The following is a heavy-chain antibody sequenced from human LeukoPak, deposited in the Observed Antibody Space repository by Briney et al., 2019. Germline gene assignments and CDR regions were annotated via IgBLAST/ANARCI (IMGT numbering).Heavy chain of an antibody. CDR2: IYYSGTT. CDR1: GGSFSGYY. J-gene: IGHJ4*02. V-gene: IGHV4-59*01. CDR3: ATGVGRYYAD. D-gene: IGHD1-26*01. Sequence: SETLSLTCAVYGGSFSGYYWSWIRQPPGKGLDWIGYIYYSGTTNYNPSLKSRVTISVDTSKNQLSLKLNSVTAADTAVYYCATGVGRYYADWGQGTLVTVSS.